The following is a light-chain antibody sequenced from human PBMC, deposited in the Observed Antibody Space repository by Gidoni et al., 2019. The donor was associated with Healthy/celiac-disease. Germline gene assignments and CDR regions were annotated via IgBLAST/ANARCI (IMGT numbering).Light chain of an antibody. V-gene: IGLV1-47*01. CDR2: RNN. J-gene: IGLJ3*02. CDR1: SSNIGSNY. Sequence: QSVLTQPPSASGTPGQSVTIAFSGSSSNIGSNYVYWYQQLPGTAPKLLIYRNNQRPSGVPDRFSGSKSGTSASLAISGLRSEDEADYYCAAWDDSLSALVFGGGTKLTVL. CDR3: AAWDDSLSALV.